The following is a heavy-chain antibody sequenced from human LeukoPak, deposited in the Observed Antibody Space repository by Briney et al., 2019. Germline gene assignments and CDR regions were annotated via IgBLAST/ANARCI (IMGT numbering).Heavy chain of an antibody. J-gene: IGHJ4*02. CDR1: GGSISSYY. V-gene: IGHV4-59*01. Sequence: SETLSLTCTVSGGSISSYYWSWIRQPPGKGLEWIGYIYYSGSTNYDPSLKSRVTISVDTFKNQFSLKLSSVTAADTAVYYCARARDCRSTSCYILGDYWGQGTLVTVSS. D-gene: IGHD2-2*02. CDR3: ARARDCRSTSCYILGDY. CDR2: IYYSGST.